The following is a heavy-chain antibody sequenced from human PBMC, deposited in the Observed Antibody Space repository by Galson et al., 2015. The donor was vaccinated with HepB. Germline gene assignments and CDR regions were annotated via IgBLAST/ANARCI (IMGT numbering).Heavy chain of an antibody. V-gene: IGHV3-49*02. CDR3: TRPRWLQFYSPDY. CDR2: IRSKAYGGTT. J-gene: IGHJ4*02. D-gene: IGHD5-24*01. Sequence: APGKGLEWVGFIRSKAYGGTTEYAASVKGRFTISRDDSKSIAYLQMNSLKTEDTAVYYCTRPRWLQFYSPDYWGQGTLVTVSS.